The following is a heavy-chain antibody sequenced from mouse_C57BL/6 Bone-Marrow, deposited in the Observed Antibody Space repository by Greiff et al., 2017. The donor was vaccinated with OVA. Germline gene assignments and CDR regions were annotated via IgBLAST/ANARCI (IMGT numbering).Heavy chain of an antibody. CDR2: IYPGSGST. CDR1: GYTFTSYW. J-gene: IGHJ2*01. CDR3: ARRDPNWDDGY. V-gene: IGHV1-55*01. D-gene: IGHD4-1*01. Sequence: QVQLQQPGAELVKPGASVKMSCKASGYTFTSYWITWVKQRPGQGLEWIGDIYPGSGSTNYNEKFKSKSTLTVDTSSSPAYMQLSSLTSEDSAVYYCARRDPNWDDGYWGQGTTLTVSS.